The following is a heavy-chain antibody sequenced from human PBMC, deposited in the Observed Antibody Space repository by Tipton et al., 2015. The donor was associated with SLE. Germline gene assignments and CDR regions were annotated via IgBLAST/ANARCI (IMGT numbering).Heavy chain of an antibody. CDR2: ISYDGSNK. Sequence: SLRLSCAASGFTFSSYAMHWVRQAPGKGLEWVAVISYDGSNKDYADSVKGRFTISRDNSKNTLYLQMNSLRAEDTAVYYCAREAYYDISDGYFDYWGEGTLVTVSS. CDR3: AREAYYDISDGYFDY. D-gene: IGHD3-9*01. CDR1: GFTFSSYA. J-gene: IGHJ4*02. V-gene: IGHV3-30*04.